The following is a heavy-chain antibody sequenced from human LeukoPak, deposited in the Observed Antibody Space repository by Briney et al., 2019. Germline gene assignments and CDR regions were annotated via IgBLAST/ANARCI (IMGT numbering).Heavy chain of an antibody. V-gene: IGHV1-46*01. CDR1: GYTFSSYY. Sequence: ASVKVSCKASGYTFSSYYMHWVRLAPGQGLEWMGIIDPTGGDTTYAPKFQDRVTLTRDTSTSTVYLGLSSLRSDDTAVYYCAKSPYYYYYYMDVWGKGTTVTVSS. J-gene: IGHJ6*03. CDR2: IDPTGGDT. CDR3: AKSPYYYYYYMDV.